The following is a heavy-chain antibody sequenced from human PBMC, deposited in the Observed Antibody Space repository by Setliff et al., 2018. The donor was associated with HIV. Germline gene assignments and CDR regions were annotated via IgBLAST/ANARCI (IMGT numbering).Heavy chain of an antibody. Sequence: PSETLSLTCTVSGGSISSGGYYWSWIRQHPGKGLEWMGYIYYSGSTYYNPSLKSRVTISVDTSKDQVSLKLSTVTAADTAVYYCARDRAAFRLTYWGQGTLVTVSS. V-gene: IGHV4-31*03. CDR2: IYYSGST. CDR1: GGSISSGGYY. CDR3: ARDRAAFRLTY. D-gene: IGHD3-3*02. J-gene: IGHJ4*02.